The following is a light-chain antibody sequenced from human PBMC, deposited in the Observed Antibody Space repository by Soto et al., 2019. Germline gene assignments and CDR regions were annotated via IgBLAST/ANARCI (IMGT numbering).Light chain of an antibody. Sequence: QSALTQPASVSGSPGQSITISCTGTSSDVGSYNLVSWYQQYPGKAPKLMIYEGSKRPSGVSNRFSGSKSGNTASLTISGLQAEDEADYYCCPYAGSSTYVFGTGTKVTVL. CDR3: CPYAGSSTYV. V-gene: IGLV2-23*01. CDR2: EGS. J-gene: IGLJ1*01. CDR1: SSDVGSYNL.